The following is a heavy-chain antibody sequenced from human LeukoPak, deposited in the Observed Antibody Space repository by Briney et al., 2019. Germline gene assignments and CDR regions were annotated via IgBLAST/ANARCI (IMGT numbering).Heavy chain of an antibody. D-gene: IGHD3-3*01. Sequence: GRSLRLSCAASGFTFSSYGMHWVRQAPGKGLEWVAVISYDGSNKYCADSVKGRFTISRDNSKNTLYLQMNSLRAEDTAVYYCAKLPGTYESSNYWGQGTLVTVSS. CDR1: GFTFSSYG. V-gene: IGHV3-30*18. CDR3: AKLPGTYESSNY. CDR2: ISYDGSNK. J-gene: IGHJ4*02.